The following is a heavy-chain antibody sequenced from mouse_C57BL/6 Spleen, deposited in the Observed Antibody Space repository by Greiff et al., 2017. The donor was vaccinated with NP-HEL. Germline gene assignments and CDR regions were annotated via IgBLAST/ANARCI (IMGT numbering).Heavy chain of an antibody. Sequence: VKLQQSGAELVRPGASVKLSCKASGYTFTDYYINWVKQRPGQGLEWIARIYPGSGNTYYNEKFKGKATLTAEKSSSTAYMQLSSLTSEDSAVYFCARENDYSFAYWGQGTLVTVSA. CDR3: ARENDYSFAY. D-gene: IGHD2-4*01. J-gene: IGHJ3*01. CDR2: IYPGSGNT. V-gene: IGHV1-76*01. CDR1: GYTFTDYY.